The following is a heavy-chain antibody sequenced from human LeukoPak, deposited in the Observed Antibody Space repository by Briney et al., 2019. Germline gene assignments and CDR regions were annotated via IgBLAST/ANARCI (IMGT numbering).Heavy chain of an antibody. J-gene: IGHJ4*02. Sequence: TGGSLRISCAASGFTFRSYTMNWVRQAPGKGLQWVLSITSGSDYIYYADSVRGRFTISRDNAKNSLYLQMNSLSPEDTAMYYCVRDSSFSNNWGQGTLVTVSS. CDR2: ITSGSDYI. V-gene: IGHV3-21*06. CDR1: GFTFRSYT. CDR3: VRDSSFSNN. D-gene: IGHD2/OR15-2a*01.